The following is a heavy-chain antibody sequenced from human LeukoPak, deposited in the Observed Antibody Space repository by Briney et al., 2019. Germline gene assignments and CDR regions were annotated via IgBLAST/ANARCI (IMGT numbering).Heavy chain of an antibody. D-gene: IGHD6-19*01. CDR2: ISYDGSNK. CDR3: AREEYSSGPTGFDY. J-gene: IGHJ4*02. V-gene: IGHV3-30*04. Sequence: PGGSLRLSCAASGFTFSSYAMHWVRQAPGKGLEWVAVISYDGSNKYYADSVKGRFTISRDNSKNTLYLQMNSLRAEDTAVYYCAREEYSSGPTGFDYWGQGTLVTVSS. CDR1: GFTFSSYA.